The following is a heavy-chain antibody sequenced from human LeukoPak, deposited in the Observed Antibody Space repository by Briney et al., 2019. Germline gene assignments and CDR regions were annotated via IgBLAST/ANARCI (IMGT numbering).Heavy chain of an antibody. CDR2: ISSSSSYI. D-gene: IGHD3-10*01. J-gene: IGHJ4*02. CDR1: GFTFSSYS. Sequence: GGSLRLSCAASGFTFSSYSMNWVRQAPGKGLEWVSSISSSSSYIYYADSVKGRFTISRDNSKNTLYLQMNSLTIEDTAVYYCAKDSPSGFDYWGQGILVTVSS. V-gene: IGHV3-21*01. CDR3: AKDSPSGFDY.